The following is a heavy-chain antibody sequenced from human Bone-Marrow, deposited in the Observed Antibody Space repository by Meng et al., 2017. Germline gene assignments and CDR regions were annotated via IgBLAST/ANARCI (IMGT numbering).Heavy chain of an antibody. CDR3: ARVSLQATIAAAGVVWFDP. CDR2: IYHSGST. CDR1: GGSISSSNC. D-gene: IGHD6-13*01. J-gene: IGHJ5*02. V-gene: IGHV4-4*02. Sequence: QVQLQESGPGLVKPSGTLSLTCAVSGGSISSSNCWSWVRQPTGKGLEWIGEIYHSGSTNYNPSLKSRVTISVDKSKNQFSLKLSSVTAADTAVYYCARVSLQATIAAAGVVWFDPWGQGTLVTVSS.